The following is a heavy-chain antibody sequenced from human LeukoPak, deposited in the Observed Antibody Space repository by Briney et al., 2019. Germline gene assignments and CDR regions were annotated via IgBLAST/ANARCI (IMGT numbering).Heavy chain of an antibody. CDR3: AKSRQLGDYYYGMDV. D-gene: IGHD6-13*01. CDR1: GFTFSSYW. Sequence: GGSLRLSCAASGFTFSSYWMHWVRQAPGKGLVWVSRINSDGSSTSYADSVKGRFTISRDNAKNTLYLQVNSLRAEDTAVYYCAKSRQLGDYYYGMDVWGQGTTVTVSS. CDR2: INSDGSST. V-gene: IGHV3-74*01. J-gene: IGHJ6*02.